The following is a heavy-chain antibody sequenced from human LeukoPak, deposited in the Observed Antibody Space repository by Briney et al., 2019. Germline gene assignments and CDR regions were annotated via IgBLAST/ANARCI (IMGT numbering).Heavy chain of an antibody. D-gene: IGHD3-16*01. Sequence: GRSLRLSCAASGFTFSSYAMHWVRQAPGKGLEWVAVISYDGSNKYYADSVKGRFTISRDNSKNTLYLQMNSLRAEDTAVYYCAKGGVYDYVWGRLDYWGQGTLVTVSS. CDR3: AKGGVYDYVWGRLDY. J-gene: IGHJ4*02. V-gene: IGHV3-30-3*01. CDR1: GFTFSSYA. CDR2: ISYDGSNK.